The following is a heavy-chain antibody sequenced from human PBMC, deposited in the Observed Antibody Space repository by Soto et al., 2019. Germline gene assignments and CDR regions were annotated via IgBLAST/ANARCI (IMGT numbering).Heavy chain of an antibody. Sequence: QEQLVESGGGVVQPGRSLRLSCVASGFPFSEYAMHWVRQAPGKGLEWVAVISYDDGNVRYYADSVQGRFIGSRDNSKNTLFLQMDSLRSEDTAVYYCARDQGGAYFPHDGFDMWGQGTVVTVSS. CDR1: GFPFSEYA. D-gene: IGHD1-26*01. CDR3: ARDQGGAYFPHDGFDM. J-gene: IGHJ3*02. CDR2: ISYDDGNVR. V-gene: IGHV3-30-3*01.